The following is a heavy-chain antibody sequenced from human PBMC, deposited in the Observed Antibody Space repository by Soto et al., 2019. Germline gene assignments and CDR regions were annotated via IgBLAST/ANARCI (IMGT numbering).Heavy chain of an antibody. D-gene: IGHD2-2*02. V-gene: IGHV4-39*01. Sequence: SETLSLTCTVAGGSIRSSSYYWGWIRQPPGKGLEWIGSIYYSGSTYYNPSLKSRVTISVDTSKNQFSLKLSSVTAADTAVYYCARHRRPDCSSTSCYRAFDYWGQGPRVTVS. CDR3: ARHRRPDCSSTSCYRAFDY. CDR2: IYYSGST. CDR1: GGSIRSSSYY. J-gene: IGHJ4*02.